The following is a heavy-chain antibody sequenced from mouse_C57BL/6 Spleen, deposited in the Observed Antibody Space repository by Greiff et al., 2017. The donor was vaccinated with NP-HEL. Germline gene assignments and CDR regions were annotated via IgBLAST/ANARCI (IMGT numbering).Heavy chain of an antibody. Sequence: QVQLQQPGTELVKPGASVKLSCKASGYTFTSYWMHWVKQRPGQGLEWIGNINPSNGGTNYNEKFKSKATLTLYKSSTTAYMQLSSLTSEDSAVYYCARLDYGSSYWFAYWGQGTLVTVSA. CDR2: INPSNGGT. D-gene: IGHD1-1*01. V-gene: IGHV1-53*01. CDR3: ARLDYGSSYWFAY. J-gene: IGHJ3*01. CDR1: GYTFTSYW.